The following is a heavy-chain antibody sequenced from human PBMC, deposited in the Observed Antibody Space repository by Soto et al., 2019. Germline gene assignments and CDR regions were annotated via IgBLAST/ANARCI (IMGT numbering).Heavy chain of an antibody. D-gene: IGHD4-17*01. CDR2: IYYSGST. Sequence: SETLSLTCTVSGCSISSSSYYWGWIRQPPGKGLEWTGSIYYSGSTYYNPSLKSRVTISVDTSKNQFSLKLSSVTAADTAVYYCARHDYVPHDYGDFWENKNWFDPWGQGTLVTVSS. CDR1: GCSISSSSYY. J-gene: IGHJ5*02. CDR3: ARHDYVPHDYGDFWENKNWFDP. V-gene: IGHV4-39*01.